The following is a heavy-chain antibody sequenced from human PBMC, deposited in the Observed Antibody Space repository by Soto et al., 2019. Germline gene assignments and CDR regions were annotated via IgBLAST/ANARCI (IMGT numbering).Heavy chain of an antibody. Sequence: EVQLVESGGGLVQPGGSLRLSCAASGFTFSCYSMNWVRQAPGKGLEWVSYISSSSSTIYYADSVKGRFTISRDNAKNSLYLQMNSLRAEDTAVYYCARHPERRAQIRWFDPWGHGTPVTVSS. CDR2: ISSSSSTI. D-gene: IGHD1-1*01. V-gene: IGHV3-48*01. CDR1: GFTFSCYS. J-gene: IGHJ5*02. CDR3: ARHPERRAQIRWFDP.